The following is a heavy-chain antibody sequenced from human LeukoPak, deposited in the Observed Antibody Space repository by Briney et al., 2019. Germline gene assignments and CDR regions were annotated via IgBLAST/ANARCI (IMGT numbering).Heavy chain of an antibody. V-gene: IGHV4-4*02. CDR3: ARVRVTPNIAIDY. J-gene: IGHJ4*02. D-gene: IGHD2/OR15-2a*01. Sequence: PSESLSLTCAVSGGSIGTINLWWTWDPQAQGTGLVWIGEIYHSGNTDYNPSLKSRVTISIDKSKNQFSLNLSSVTAADTAVFYCARVRVTPNIAIDYWGQGTLVTASS. CDR2: IYHSGNT. CDR1: GGSIGTINLW.